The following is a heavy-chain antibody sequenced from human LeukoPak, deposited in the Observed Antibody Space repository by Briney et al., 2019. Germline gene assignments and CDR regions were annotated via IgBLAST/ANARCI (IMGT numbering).Heavy chain of an antibody. CDR2: ISTYTGYS. V-gene: IGHV1-18*01. J-gene: IGHJ4*02. D-gene: IGHD3-3*01. Sequence: ASVKVSCKASGYTFTSSGISWVRQAPGQGLEWMGWISTYTGYSKYAQNLQGRVTMTRNTSISTAYMELSSLRSEDTAVYYCARVREDFWSGYPYYFDYWGQGTLVTVSS. CDR3: ARVREDFWSGYPYYFDY. CDR1: GYTFTSSG.